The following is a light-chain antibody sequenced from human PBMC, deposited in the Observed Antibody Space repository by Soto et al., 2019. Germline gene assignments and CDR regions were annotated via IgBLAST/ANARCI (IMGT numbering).Light chain of an antibody. CDR3: HQYDTIVQT. J-gene: IGKJ1*01. Sequence: EIVLTQSPGTLSLSPGERATLSCRASQTVTRNYLAWHQQKPGQTPRLLVYDASSRATGIPDRFSGSGSGTDFTLTISRLEPEDFAVYYCHQYDTIVQTFGQGTKVDIK. CDR1: QTVTRNY. CDR2: DAS. V-gene: IGKV3-20*01.